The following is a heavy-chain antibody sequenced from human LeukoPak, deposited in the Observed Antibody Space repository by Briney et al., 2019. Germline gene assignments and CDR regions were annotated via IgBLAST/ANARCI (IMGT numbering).Heavy chain of an antibody. V-gene: IGHV4-34*01. D-gene: IGHD3-22*01. CDR1: GSSISSGGYY. Sequence: SETLSLTCTVSGSSISSGGYYWSWIRQPPGKGLEWIGEINHSGSTNYNPSLKSRVTISVDTSKNQFSLKLSSVTAADTAVYYCARERDDSSGYNDYWGQGTLVTVSS. CDR2: INHSGST. CDR3: ARERDDSSGYNDY. J-gene: IGHJ4*02.